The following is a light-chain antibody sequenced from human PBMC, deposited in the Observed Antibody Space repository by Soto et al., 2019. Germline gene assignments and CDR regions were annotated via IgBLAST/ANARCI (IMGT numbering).Light chain of an antibody. J-gene: IGLJ2*01. CDR2: EVT. Sequence: QSVLAQPASVSGSPGQPITISCTGTSSDVGAYKFVSWYQHHPGRAPKLIIFEVTNRPSGVSSRFSGSKSGNTASLTISRLLPEDEADYYCSSYTNHTTLVFGGGTKVTVL. CDR1: SSDVGAYKF. CDR3: SSYTNHTTLV. V-gene: IGLV2-14*01.